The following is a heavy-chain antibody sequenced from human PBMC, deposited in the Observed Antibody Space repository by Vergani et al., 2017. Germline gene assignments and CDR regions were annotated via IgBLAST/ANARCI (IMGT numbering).Heavy chain of an antibody. J-gene: IGHJ3*02. V-gene: IGHV1-69*06. CDR3: AREVGTTGTGAFDI. CDR1: GGTFSNYA. CDR2: IIPIFGTA. Sequence: QVQLVQSGAEVKKPGSSVKVSCKAFGGTFSNYAVRWVRQAPGKGLEWMGGIIPIFGTANYAQKFQGRVTSTADKATSTAYMELSSLRSEDTAVYYCAREVGTTGTGAFDIWGQGTMVIVSS. D-gene: IGHD1-1*01.